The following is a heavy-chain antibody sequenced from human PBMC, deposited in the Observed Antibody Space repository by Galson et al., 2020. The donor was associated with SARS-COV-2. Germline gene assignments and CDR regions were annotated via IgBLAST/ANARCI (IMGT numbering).Heavy chain of an antibody. CDR2: ISGSGGST. CDR3: AKDEVLRYFDWSTLGY. Sequence: GGSLRLSCAASGFTFSSYAMSWVRQAPGKGLEWVSAISGSGGSTYYADSVKGRFTISRDNSKNTLYLQMNSLRAEDTAVYYCAKDEVLRYFDWSTLGYWGQGTLVTVSS. J-gene: IGHJ4*02. CDR1: GFTFSSYA. V-gene: IGHV3-23*01. D-gene: IGHD3-9*01.